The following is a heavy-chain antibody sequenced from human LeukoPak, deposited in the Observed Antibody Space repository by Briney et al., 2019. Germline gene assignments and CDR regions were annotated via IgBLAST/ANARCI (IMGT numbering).Heavy chain of an antibody. CDR1: GGSISRHY. Sequence: LETLSLTCTVSGGSISRHYWSWIRQPPGKGLEWSGYIYYSGSTNYNPSLKSRVTISVDTSENQFSLKLSSVTAADTAVYYCARYTIFGRVYYYYYMDVWGKGTTVTVSS. J-gene: IGHJ6*03. D-gene: IGHD3-3*01. V-gene: IGHV4-59*11. CDR3: ARYTIFGRVYYYYYMDV. CDR2: IYYSGST.